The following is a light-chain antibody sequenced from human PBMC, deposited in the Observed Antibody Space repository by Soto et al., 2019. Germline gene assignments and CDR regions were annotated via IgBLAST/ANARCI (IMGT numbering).Light chain of an antibody. J-gene: IGKJ1*01. CDR1: QSISTW. CDR2: KAS. CDR3: QQYNSFPWT. V-gene: IGKV1-5*03. Sequence: DIQMTQSPGTLSASVRDRVTITCRASQSISTWLAWYQQKPGKAPKLLIYKASSLDSGVPYRFSGSGSGTEFTLTISSLQPDDFAIYYCQQYNSFPWTFGQGTKVDIK.